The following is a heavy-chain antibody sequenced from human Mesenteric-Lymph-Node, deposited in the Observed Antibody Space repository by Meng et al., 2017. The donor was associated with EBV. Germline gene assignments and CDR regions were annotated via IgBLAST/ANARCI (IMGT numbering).Heavy chain of an antibody. J-gene: IGHJ4*02. CDR1: GFTFTDLA. CDR2: FDPEDGET. Sequence: QRVQSGGEVKKPGALVKVSCKCSGFTFTDLAMHWVRQAPGKGLEWMGSFDPEDGETIYAQKFQGRVTMTEDTSTDTAYMELSSLRSEDTAVYYCATRVTYYYDSSGSYFNYWGQGTLVTVSS. V-gene: IGHV1-24*01. D-gene: IGHD3-22*01. CDR3: ATRVTYYYDSSGSYFNY.